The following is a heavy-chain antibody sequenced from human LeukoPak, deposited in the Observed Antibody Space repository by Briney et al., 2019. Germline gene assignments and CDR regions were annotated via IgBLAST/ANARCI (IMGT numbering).Heavy chain of an antibody. D-gene: IGHD6-19*01. CDR2: ISSSSSYI. Sequence: GGSLRLSCAASGFTFTDSIIHWVRQAPGKGLEWVSSISSSSSYIYYADSVKGRFTISRDNAKNSLYLQMNSLRAEDTAVYYCARPPEAVAGHYYYYYMDVWGKGTTVTVSS. CDR1: GFTFTDSI. V-gene: IGHV3-21*01. J-gene: IGHJ6*03. CDR3: ARPPEAVAGHYYYYYMDV.